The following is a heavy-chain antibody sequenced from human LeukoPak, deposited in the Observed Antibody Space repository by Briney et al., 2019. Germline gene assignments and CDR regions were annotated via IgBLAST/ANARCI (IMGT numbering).Heavy chain of an antibody. V-gene: IGHV3-66*01. D-gene: IGHD5-24*01. Sequence: GGSLRLSCAAPGFTVSSNYMSWVRQAPGKGLEWVSVIYSGGSTYYADSVKGRFTISRDNSKNTLYLQMNSLRAEDTAVYYCARERMAPGYYYYGMDVWGQGTTVTVSS. CDR1: GFTVSSNY. CDR2: IYSGGST. CDR3: ARERMAPGYYYYGMDV. J-gene: IGHJ6*02.